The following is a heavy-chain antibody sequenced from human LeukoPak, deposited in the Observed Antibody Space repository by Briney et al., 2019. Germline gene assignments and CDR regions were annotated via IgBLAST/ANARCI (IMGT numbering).Heavy chain of an antibody. J-gene: IGHJ4*02. V-gene: IGHV3-23*01. CDR3: SKKGQADNAGKPD. D-gene: IGHD1-1*01. CDR2: ISRGGAYT. CDR1: GVTFGTYD. Sequence: GGSLRLSCAASGVTFGTYDRYWIRQAPGKGLEGVSRISRGGAYTYYADSVKGRFTISRDDSRHTLYLQMNSLRAEATAVYYCSKKGQADNAGKPDWGQGTLVPVSS.